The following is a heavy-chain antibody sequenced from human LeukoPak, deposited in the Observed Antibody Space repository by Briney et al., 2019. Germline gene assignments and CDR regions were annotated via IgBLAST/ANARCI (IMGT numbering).Heavy chain of an antibody. V-gene: IGHV4-39*07. D-gene: IGHD5-18*01. CDR3: ARDQGRTAFYY. CDR1: GDSISSSGYY. CDR2: IFYDGST. Sequence: SETLSLTCTVSGDSISSSGYYWGWIRQPPGKGLEWIGSIFYDGSTYYNPSLKSRVTISLDTSKNQFSLKLGSVTAADTAIYYCARDQGRTAFYYWGQGTLVTVSS. J-gene: IGHJ4*02.